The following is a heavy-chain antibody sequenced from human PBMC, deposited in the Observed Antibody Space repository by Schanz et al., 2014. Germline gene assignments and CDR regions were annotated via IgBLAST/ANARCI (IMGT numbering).Heavy chain of an antibody. J-gene: IGHJ2*01. D-gene: IGHD1-1*01. V-gene: IGHV4-61*02. CDR2: VFPNGIT. CDR1: GGSIRSGTYY. Sequence: QVQLQESGPGLVKPSQTLSLTCTVSGGSIRSGTYYWSWIRQPAGKALEWVGRVFPNGITNYNPSHKRRVPISLDPSKNQSSLTLTSRTAADTAVYYCARDTTWRLDLWGRGTLVTVSS. CDR3: ARDTTWRLDL.